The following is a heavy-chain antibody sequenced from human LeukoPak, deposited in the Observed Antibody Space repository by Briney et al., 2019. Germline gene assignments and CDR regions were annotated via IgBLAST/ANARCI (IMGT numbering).Heavy chain of an antibody. V-gene: IGHV1-46*01. CDR3: ARDLFPRVTTNWFDP. Sequence: ASVKVSCKASGYTFTSYYMHWVRQAPGQGLEWMGIINPSGGSTSYAQKFQGRVTMTRDTSTSTVYMELSSLRSEDTAVYYCARDLFPRVTTNWFDPWGQGTLVTVSS. J-gene: IGHJ5*02. D-gene: IGHD4-17*01. CDR1: GYTFTSYY. CDR2: INPSGGST.